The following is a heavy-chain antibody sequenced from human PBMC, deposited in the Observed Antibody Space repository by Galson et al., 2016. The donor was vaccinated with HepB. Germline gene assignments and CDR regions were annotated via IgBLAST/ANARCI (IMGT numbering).Heavy chain of an antibody. Sequence: SETLSLTCTVSGGSISSSAYSWGWIRQPPGRGLEWIGSIYYDGSTFHNPSLPSLKSRVPISLDTSKNQFSLKVNSVTAADTAAYFCARDRRFFRNDYWGQGTLVTVSS. CDR2: IYYDGST. D-gene: IGHD3-3*01. CDR3: ARDRRFFRNDY. J-gene: IGHJ4*02. V-gene: IGHV4-39*07. CDR1: GGSISSSAYS.